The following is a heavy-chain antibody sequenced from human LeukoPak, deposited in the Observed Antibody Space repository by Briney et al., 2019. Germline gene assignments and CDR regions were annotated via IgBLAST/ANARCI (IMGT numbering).Heavy chain of an antibody. CDR3: VRDSPTGYYTDH. D-gene: IGHD3/OR15-3a*01. CDR1: GFTFSVYW. J-gene: IGHJ4*02. V-gene: IGHV3-74*01. Sequence: GGSLRLSCAASGFTFSVYWMHWVRQAPGKGLVWVSRISNDGSSTTYADSVKGRFTISRDDAKNTVYLQMNSLGAEDTAVYYCVRDSPTGYYTDHWGQGTLVTVSS. CDR2: ISNDGSST.